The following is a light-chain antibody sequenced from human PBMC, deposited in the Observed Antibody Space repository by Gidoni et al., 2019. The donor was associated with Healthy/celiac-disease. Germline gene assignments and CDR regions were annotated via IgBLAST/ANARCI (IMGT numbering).Light chain of an antibody. Sequence: AIQMTQSPASMSASVGDRVTITCRAIEGIRNELGWYQQQPGKAPKLLIVAASSLQSGVPSRFSGSGSGTDFTLTISSLLPADFVTYYCLQDYNYPLTFGGGTKVEIK. CDR3: LQDYNYPLT. V-gene: IGKV1-6*01. CDR2: AAS. CDR1: EGIRNE. J-gene: IGKJ4*01.